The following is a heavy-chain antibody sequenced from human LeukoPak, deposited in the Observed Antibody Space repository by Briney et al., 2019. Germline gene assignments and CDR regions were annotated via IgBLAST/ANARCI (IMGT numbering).Heavy chain of an antibody. CDR3: ARGHTAVTRHFDF. J-gene: IGHJ4*02. CDR2: ISSGSSAI. V-gene: IGHV3-21*01. CDR1: GFTFDDYG. D-gene: IGHD4-17*01. Sequence: GGSLRLSCAASGFTFDDYGMTWVRQAPGKGLEWVSIISSGSSAIFSADALKGRFTISRDDAKNLLYLDMNSLRAEDTAVYYCARGHTAVTRHFDFWGQGTLVTVSS.